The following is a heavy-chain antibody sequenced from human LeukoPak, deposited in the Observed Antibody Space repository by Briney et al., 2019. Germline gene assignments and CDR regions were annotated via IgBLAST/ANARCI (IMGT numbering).Heavy chain of an antibody. CDR1: GGTFSSYA. D-gene: IGHD6-19*01. Sequence: SVKVSCKASGGTFSSYAISWVRQAPGQGLEWMGRIIPILGIANYAQKFQGRVTITADKSTSTAYMELSSLRSEDTAVYYCAIPFFIAVAGTSDAFDIWGQGTMVTVSS. CDR3: AIPFFIAVAGTSDAFDI. V-gene: IGHV1-69*04. CDR2: IIPILGIA. J-gene: IGHJ3*02.